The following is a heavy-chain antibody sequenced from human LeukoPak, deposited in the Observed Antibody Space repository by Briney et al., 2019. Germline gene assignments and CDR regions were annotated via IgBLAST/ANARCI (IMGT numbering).Heavy chain of an antibody. CDR3: ANRRGRGITHAFDI. J-gene: IGHJ3*02. D-gene: IGHD3-16*01. CDR2: IFESGNT. CDR1: GASFTTTY. V-gene: IGHV4-59*03. Sequence: SETRSLTCTVSGASFTTTYGSWVRQPPEKGLEGMGYIFESGNTNYNPTLKSRVTISADTSKNQFSLKVNSVTTADTAIYYCANRRGRGITHAFDIWGRGTMVIVSS.